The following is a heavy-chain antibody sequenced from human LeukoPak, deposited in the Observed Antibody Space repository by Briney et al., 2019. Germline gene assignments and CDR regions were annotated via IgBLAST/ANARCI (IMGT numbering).Heavy chain of an antibody. D-gene: IGHD1-26*01. J-gene: IGHJ4*02. V-gene: IGHV3-30*18. CDR2: ISYDGSNK. CDR3: AKVGEEGATTFDY. Sequence: PGGSLRLSCAASGFTFSSYGMHWVRQAPGKGLEWVAVISYDGSNKYYADSVKGRFTISRDNSENTLYLQMNSLRAEDTAVYYCAKVGEEGATTFDYWGQGTLVTVSS. CDR1: GFTFSSYG.